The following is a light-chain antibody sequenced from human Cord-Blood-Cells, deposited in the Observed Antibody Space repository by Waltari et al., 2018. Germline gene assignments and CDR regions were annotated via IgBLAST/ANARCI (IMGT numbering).Light chain of an antibody. Sequence: QSALTQPPSASGSPGQSVTISCTGTSSDVGGYNYVSWYQQHPGKAPKLMIYEVSKRPSGVPDRCSGSKSGNTASLTVSGLQAEDEADYCCSSYAGSNNFEVFGTGTKVTVL. CDR2: EVS. CDR3: SSYAGSNNFEV. V-gene: IGLV2-8*01. CDR1: SSDVGGYNY. J-gene: IGLJ1*01.